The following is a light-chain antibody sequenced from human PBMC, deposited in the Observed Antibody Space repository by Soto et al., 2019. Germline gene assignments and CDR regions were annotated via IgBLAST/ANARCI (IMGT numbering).Light chain of an antibody. J-gene: IGKJ2*01. CDR2: AAS. CDR3: HQYHSPPQT. Sequence: EIVLMQSPGTLSLSPGERATLSCRASQTMTRAYVAWYQQKPGQAPRLLIYAASYRATGISDKFSGSGSGTDFSLTISRLEPEDSAVYYCHQYHSPPQTFGQGTKVVIK. CDR1: QTMTRAY. V-gene: IGKV3-20*01.